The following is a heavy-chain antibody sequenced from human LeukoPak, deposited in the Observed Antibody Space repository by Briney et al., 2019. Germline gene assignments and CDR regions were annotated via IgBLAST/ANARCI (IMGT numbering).Heavy chain of an antibody. V-gene: IGHV3-48*04. CDR2: ISSSSSTI. CDR1: GFTFSSYS. J-gene: IGHJ6*02. CDR3: ARDLSVVVVAAISDWHYYYGMDV. Sequence: GGSLRLSCAASGFTFSSYSMNWVRQAPGKGLEWVSYISSSSSTIYYADSVKGRFTISRDNAKNSLYLQMNSLRAEDTAVYYCARDLSVVVVAAISDWHYYYGMDVWGQGTTVTVSS. D-gene: IGHD2-15*01.